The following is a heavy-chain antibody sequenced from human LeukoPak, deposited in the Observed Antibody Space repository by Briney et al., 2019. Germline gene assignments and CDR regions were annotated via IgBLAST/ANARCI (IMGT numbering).Heavy chain of an antibody. CDR3: ARDGSWGDYQFYFYMDV. CDR2: ISASGHYI. Sequence: GGSLRLSCEASGFTFRSFAMSWVRQAPGKGLEWLSGISASGHYIYNADSVKGRFTISRDNSKNTLYIEINRLRAEDTAVYYCARDGSWGDYQFYFYMDVWGKGTTVTVSS. V-gene: IGHV3-23*01. J-gene: IGHJ6*03. CDR1: GFTFRSFA. D-gene: IGHD2-2*01.